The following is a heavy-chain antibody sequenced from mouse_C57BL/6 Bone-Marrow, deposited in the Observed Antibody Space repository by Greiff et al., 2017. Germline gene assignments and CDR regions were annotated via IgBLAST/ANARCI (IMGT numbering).Heavy chain of an antibody. CDR1: GFTFSSYA. J-gene: IGHJ1*03. V-gene: IGHV5-4*01. CDR3: ARMRGWYFDV. Sequence: EVQRVESGGGLVKPGGSLKLSCAASGFTFSSYAMSWVRQTPEKRLEWVATISDGGSYTYYPDNVQGRFTISRDNAKNNLYLQMSHLKSEDTAMDYCARMRGWYFDVWGTGTTVTVSS. CDR2: ISDGGSYT.